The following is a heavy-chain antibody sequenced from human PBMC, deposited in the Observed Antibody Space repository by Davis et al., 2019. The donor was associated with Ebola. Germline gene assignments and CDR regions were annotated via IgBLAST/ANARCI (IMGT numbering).Heavy chain of an antibody. D-gene: IGHD3-10*02. J-gene: IGHJ4*02. V-gene: IGHV2-5*02. CDR3: AHWQHLFFFDH. Sequence: SGPTLVTPTQTLTLTCTFSGFSLSTSGGGVGWIRQPPGKALEWLAVIYWDDDKRYMPSLESRLTITKDTSKNQVVLTMSNMDPVDTDTYFCAHWQHLFFFDHWGQGTLVTVSS. CDR2: IYWDDDK. CDR1: GFSLSTSGGG.